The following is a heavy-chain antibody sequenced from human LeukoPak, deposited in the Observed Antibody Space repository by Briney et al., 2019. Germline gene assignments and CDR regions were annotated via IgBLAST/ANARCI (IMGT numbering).Heavy chain of an antibody. CDR1: GGSFSGYY. J-gene: IGHJ1*01. CDR2: INHSGST. Sequence: SETLSLTCAVYGGSFSGYYWSWIRQPPGKGLEWIGEINHSGSTNYNPSLKSRVTISVDTSKNQFSLQLNSVTPEDTAVYYCARVEYYGSAQPEYFQHWGQGTLVTVSS. V-gene: IGHV4-34*01. CDR3: ARVEYYGSAQPEYFQH. D-gene: IGHD3-10*01.